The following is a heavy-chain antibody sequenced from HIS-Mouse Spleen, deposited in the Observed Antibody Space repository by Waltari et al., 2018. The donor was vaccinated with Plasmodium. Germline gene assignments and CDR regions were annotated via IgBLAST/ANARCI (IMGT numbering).Heavy chain of an antibody. J-gene: IGHJ2*01. CDR2: INHSGST. CDR1: GGSFRGYY. V-gene: IGHV4-34*01. CDR3: ARGRVLGTSSGYFDL. Sequence: QVQLQQRAAGLLQPSETLSLTYAVYGGSFRGYYWSWIRQPPGKGLEWIGEINHSGSTNYNPSLKSRVTISVDTSKNQFSLKLSSVTAADTAVYYCARGRVLGTSSGYFDLWGRGTLVTVSS. D-gene: IGHD3-10*01.